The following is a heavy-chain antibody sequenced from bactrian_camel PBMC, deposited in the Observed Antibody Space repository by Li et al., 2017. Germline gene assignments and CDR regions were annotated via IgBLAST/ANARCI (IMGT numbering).Heavy chain of an antibody. D-gene: IGHD5*01. V-gene: IGHV3S1*01. CDR3: AADYGLGVFGY. J-gene: IGHJ6*01. CDR1: GFLFGPDRYC. Sequence: HVQLVESGGGPVPPGGSLTLSCAVSGFLFGPDRYCMGWFRQVPGKERELVASIYTVDGSTYYADSVKGRFTISRDNAKNTVYLQMNNLKSDDTALYYCAADYGLGVFGYWGQGTQVTVS. CDR2: IYTVDGST.